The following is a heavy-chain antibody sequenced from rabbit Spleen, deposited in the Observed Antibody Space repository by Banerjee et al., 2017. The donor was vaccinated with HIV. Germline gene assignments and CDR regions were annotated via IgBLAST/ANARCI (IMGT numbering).Heavy chain of an antibody. Sequence: QEQLVESGGGLVKPGASLTLTCTASGFSFSSGYDISWVRQAPGKGLEWIGFIYTGNDKNYYASWAKGRFTISKTSSTTVTLQVTSLTAADTATYFCTRDDGSGHYIDGYFNLWGPGTLSPS. V-gene: IGHV1S45*01. D-gene: IGHD1-1*01. CDR1: GFSFSSGYD. CDR2: IYTGNDKN. J-gene: IGHJ4*01. CDR3: TRDDGSGHYIDGYFNL.